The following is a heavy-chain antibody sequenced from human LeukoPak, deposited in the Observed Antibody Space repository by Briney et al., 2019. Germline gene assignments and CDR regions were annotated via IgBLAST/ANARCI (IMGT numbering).Heavy chain of an antibody. D-gene: IGHD1-7*01. V-gene: IGHV4-34*01. CDR1: GGSFSGYF. J-gene: IGHJ4*02. Sequence: SETLSLTCAVFGGSFSGYFWTWIRQSPRKGLEWIGETNHDARANYNPSLKSRVTISVDPSKNQLSLRLNSVTAADTAVYYCARALYNWNYVIDYWGQGTLVTVAS. CDR3: ARALYNWNYVIDY. CDR2: TNHDARA.